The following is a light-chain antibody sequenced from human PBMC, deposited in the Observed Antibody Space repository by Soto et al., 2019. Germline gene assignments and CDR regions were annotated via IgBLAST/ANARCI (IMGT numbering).Light chain of an antibody. CDR3: QQYDSTPPT. CDR2: GAS. Sequence: EIVLTQSPGTLSLSPGDRATLSCRASQSVNSNYLAWYQRKPGQAPRLLIYGASNRATDIPYRFSASGSGTDFTLTITRLEAEDFAVYYWQQYDSTPPTCGQGPKVEVK. CDR1: QSVNSNY. V-gene: IGKV3-20*01. J-gene: IGKJ1*01.